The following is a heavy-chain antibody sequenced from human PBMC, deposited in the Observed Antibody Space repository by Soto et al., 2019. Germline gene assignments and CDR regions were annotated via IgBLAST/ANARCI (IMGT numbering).Heavy chain of an antibody. CDR3: ATQEVGGSYVYTFDP. V-gene: IGHV4-39*01. J-gene: IGHJ5*02. CDR1: GGSITSSSYY. CDR2: IYYSGST. Sequence: SETLSLTCTVSGGSITSSSYYWGWIRQPPGKGLEWIGSIYYSGSTYYNPSLKSRVTISVDTSKNQFSLKLSSVTAADKAVYYCATQEVGGSYVYTFDPWGQGTLVTVSS. D-gene: IGHD1-26*01.